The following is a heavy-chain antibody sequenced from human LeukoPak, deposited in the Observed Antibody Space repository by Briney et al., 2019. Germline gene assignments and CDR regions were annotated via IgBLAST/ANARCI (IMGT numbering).Heavy chain of an antibody. Sequence: GGSLRLSCVASGFSFKTDGMHWVRQAPGKGLEWVAHIRHDGSLIYYSGSAKGRFTISRDNSKNTLYLQMNSLRSGDTAVYYCTRGDDYGSNMRLPKFNWFDPWGQGSLVTVSS. D-gene: IGHD4-17*01. CDR1: GFSFKTDG. V-gene: IGHV3-30*02. CDR2: IRHDGSLI. CDR3: TRGDDYGSNMRLPKFNWFDP. J-gene: IGHJ5*02.